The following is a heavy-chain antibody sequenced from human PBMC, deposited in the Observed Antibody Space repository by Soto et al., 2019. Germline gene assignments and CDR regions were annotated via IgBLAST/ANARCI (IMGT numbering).Heavy chain of an antibody. CDR2: INPTGGGT. CDR1: GYTFTRYY. J-gene: IGHJ4*02. V-gene: IGHV1-46*01. D-gene: IGHD2-8*01. CDR3: ARDLQNRALRGTNY. Sequence: ASVKVSCKASGYTFTRYYMHWVRQAPGQGLEWMAIINPTGGGTTYAQKFQGRVTMTRDTSASTVYMELSSLSSEDTAVYFCARDLQNRALRGTNYWGQGTLVTVSS.